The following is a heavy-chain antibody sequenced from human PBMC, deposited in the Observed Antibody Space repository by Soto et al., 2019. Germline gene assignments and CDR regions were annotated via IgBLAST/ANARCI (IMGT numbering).Heavy chain of an antibody. CDR1: GFTFSSDW. D-gene: IGHD2-21*02. J-gene: IGHJ4*02. CDR3: ARGPIVVVTATKGGFGY. CDR2: ISNDGSNK. Sequence: GGSLRLSCAASGFTFSSDWMHWVRQAPGKGLEWVSVISNDGSNKYYADSVKGRFTISRDNSKNTLYLQMNSLRAEDTAVYYCARGPIVVVTATKGGFGYWGQGTLVTVSS. V-gene: IGHV3-30-3*01.